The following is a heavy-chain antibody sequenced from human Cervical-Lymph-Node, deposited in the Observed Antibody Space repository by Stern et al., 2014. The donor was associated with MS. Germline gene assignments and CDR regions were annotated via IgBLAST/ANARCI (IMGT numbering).Heavy chain of an antibody. J-gene: IGHJ3*02. V-gene: IGHV4-30-2*01. CDR2: IYHSGST. D-gene: IGHD4-17*01. Sequence: HLQLQESGSGLVKPSQTLSLTCAVSGGSISSGGYSWSWIRQPPGKGLEWIGYIYHSGSTYSTPFLKSRVTISVDRSKNHFFLKLSSVTAADTAVYYCARSSTVTPNAFDIWGQGTMVTVSS. CDR1: GGSISSGGYS. CDR3: ARSSTVTPNAFDI.